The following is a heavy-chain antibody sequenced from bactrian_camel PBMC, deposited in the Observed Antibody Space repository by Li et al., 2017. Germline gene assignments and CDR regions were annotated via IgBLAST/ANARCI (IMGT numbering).Heavy chain of an antibody. Sequence: VQLVESGGGLVEPGGSLRLSCAASEFTFSTYYMTWVRQVPGKGLEWVSGITSDGDSTYYADSVKGRFTMSRDDAKNTVYLLLNSLKTEDMGMYYCVKDAAYWSYGNWGQGTQVTVS. D-gene: IGHD1*01. CDR2: ITSDGDST. CDR1: EFTFSTYY. J-gene: IGHJ4*01. CDR3: VKDAAYWSYGN. V-gene: IGHV3S40*01.